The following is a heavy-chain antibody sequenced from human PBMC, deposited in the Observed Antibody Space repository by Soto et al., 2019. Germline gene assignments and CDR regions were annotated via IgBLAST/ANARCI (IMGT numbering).Heavy chain of an antibody. D-gene: IGHD2-2*01. CDR1: GFTFSTHA. CDR2: FSGSGGNI. J-gene: IGHJ6*02. Sequence: EVQLLESGGGLVQPGGSLRLSCVASGFTFSTHAMSWVRQAPGKGLVWVSTFSGSGGNIYYAESVKGRLTISRDDSKNTLYLQMNSLRVEDTAVYYCAKDPPWTVGPLAMDVWGQGTTVTVSS. CDR3: AKDPPWTVGPLAMDV. V-gene: IGHV3-23*01.